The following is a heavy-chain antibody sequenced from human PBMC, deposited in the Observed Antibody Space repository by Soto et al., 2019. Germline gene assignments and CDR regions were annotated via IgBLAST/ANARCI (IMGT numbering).Heavy chain of an antibody. CDR1: GFTFSSYA. D-gene: IGHD3-22*01. CDR2: ISGSGGST. J-gene: IGHJ4*02. Sequence: GGSLRLSCAASGFTFSSYAMSWVRQAPGKGLEWVSAISGSGGSTYYADSVKGRFTISRDNSKNTLYLQMNSLRAEDTAVYYCAKDDFYYDSSGYYSYWGQGTLVTVSS. CDR3: AKDDFYYDSSGYYSY. V-gene: IGHV3-23*01.